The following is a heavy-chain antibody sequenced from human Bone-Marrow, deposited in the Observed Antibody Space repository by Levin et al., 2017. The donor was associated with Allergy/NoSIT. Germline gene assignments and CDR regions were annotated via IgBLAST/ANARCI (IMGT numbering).Heavy chain of an antibody. CDR2: ISDFGDSI. J-gene: IGHJ6*02. D-gene: IGHD5-18*01. Sequence: GESLKISCVASGFTFSAYTMNWVRQTPGKGLEWVSSISDFGDSIYYAESLQGRFIVSRDNAKNSLFLQMSNLRGADTGVYYCARDGGGYSFGSDFYYGMDVWGQGTTVTVSS. CDR3: ARDGGGYSFGSDFYYGMDV. V-gene: IGHV3-21*01. CDR1: GFTFSAYT.